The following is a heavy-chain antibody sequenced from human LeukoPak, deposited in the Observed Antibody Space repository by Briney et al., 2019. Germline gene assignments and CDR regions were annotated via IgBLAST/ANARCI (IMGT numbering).Heavy chain of an antibody. J-gene: IGHJ4*02. V-gene: IGHV3-7*01. CDR2: VRPDGSEI. Sequence: GGSLRLSCTAYGFTFSNYWMSWVRQAPGKGLEWVANVRPDGSEIQCVDSMKGRFTVSRDNSENSLYLRMSSLRAEDTAVYYCATTTRSRSWDYWGQGTLVTVSS. CDR1: GFTFSNYW. CDR3: ATTTRSRSWDY. D-gene: IGHD2-2*01.